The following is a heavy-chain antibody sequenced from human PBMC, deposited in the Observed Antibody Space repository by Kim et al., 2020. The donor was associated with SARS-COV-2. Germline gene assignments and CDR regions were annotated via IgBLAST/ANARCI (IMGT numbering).Heavy chain of an antibody. CDR3: AKAQTTHFYGSGSLDF. D-gene: IGHD3-10*01. V-gene: IGHV3-43*02. Sequence: GGSLRLSCAASGFTFDNFAMHWVRQVPGKGLEWVSFISGDGTSTYYADSVKGRFVVSRDNNKNSLFLQMYSLRPEDSALFYCAKAQTTHFYGSGSLDFWG. CDR2: ISGDGTST. J-gene: IGHJ6*01. CDR1: GFTFDNFA.